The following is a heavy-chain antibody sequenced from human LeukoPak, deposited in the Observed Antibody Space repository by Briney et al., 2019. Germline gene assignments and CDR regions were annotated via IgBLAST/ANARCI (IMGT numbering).Heavy chain of an antibody. V-gene: IGHV3-30-3*01. CDR1: GFTFSSNA. D-gene: IGHD1-26*01. Sequence: GGSLRVSCAASGFTFSSNAMHWVRQAPGKGLEWVAVISYDGSNKYYADSVKGRFTISRDNSKNTLYLQMNSLRAEDTAVYYCARDSIVGATRGQGTLVTVSS. CDR3: ARDSIVGAT. J-gene: IGHJ4*02. CDR2: ISYDGSNK.